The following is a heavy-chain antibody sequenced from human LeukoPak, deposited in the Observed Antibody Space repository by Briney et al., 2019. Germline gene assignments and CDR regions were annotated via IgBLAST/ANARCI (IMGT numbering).Heavy chain of an antibody. CDR1: GYTFTSYG. CDR3: ARAERRYYYGSGSFSWFDP. Sequence: ASVKVSCKASGYTFTSYGISWVRQAPGQGLEWMGWISAYNGNTNYAQKLQGRVTMTTDTSTSTAYMELSSLRSEDTAVYYCARAERRYYYGSGSFSWFDPWGQGTLVTVSS. J-gene: IGHJ5*02. CDR2: ISAYNGNT. D-gene: IGHD3-10*01. V-gene: IGHV1-18*01.